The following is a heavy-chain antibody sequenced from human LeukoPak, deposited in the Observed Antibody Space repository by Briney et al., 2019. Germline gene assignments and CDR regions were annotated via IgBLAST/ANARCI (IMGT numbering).Heavy chain of an antibody. Sequence: ASVKVSCKASGYTFTSYYMHWVRQAPGQGLEWMGIINPSGGSTSYAQKFQGRVTMTRDTSTSTVYMELSSLRSEDTAVYYCASSCSSTSCYNHHYYYGMDVWGQGTTVTVSS. CDR3: ASSCSSTSCYNHHYYYGMDV. D-gene: IGHD2-2*02. CDR1: GYTFTSYY. CDR2: INPSGGST. V-gene: IGHV1-46*01. J-gene: IGHJ6*02.